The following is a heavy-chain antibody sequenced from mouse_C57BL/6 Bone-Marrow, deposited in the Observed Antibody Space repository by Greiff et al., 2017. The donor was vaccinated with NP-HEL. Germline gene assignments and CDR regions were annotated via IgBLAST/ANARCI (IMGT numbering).Heavy chain of an antibody. V-gene: IGHV1-18*01. CDR1: GYTFTDYN. CDR2: INPNNGGT. CDR3: ARYSWLLRNWYFDV. Sequence: VQLQQSGPELVKPGASVKIPCKASGYTFTDYNMDWVKQSHGKSLEWIGDINPNNGGTIYNQKFKGKATLTVDKSSSTAYMELRSLTSEDTAVYYCARYSWLLRNWYFDVWGTGTTVTVSS. J-gene: IGHJ1*03. D-gene: IGHD2-3*01.